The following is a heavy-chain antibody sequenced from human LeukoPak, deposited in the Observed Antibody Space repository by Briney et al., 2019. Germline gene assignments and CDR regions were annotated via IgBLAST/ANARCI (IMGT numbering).Heavy chain of an antibody. D-gene: IGHD1-1*01. CDR1: GFTFSSYG. J-gene: IGHJ6*03. CDR2: IWYDGSNK. V-gene: IGHV3-33*06. CDR3: AKDYELEPYDLMDV. Sequence: GRSLSLSCAPSGFTFSSYGMHWVRHAPGKGLEWVAVIWYDGSNKYYADCVKGRFTISRDNSKNTLYLQMNSLGAEDTAVYYCAKDYELEPYDLMDVWGKGTTVTVSS.